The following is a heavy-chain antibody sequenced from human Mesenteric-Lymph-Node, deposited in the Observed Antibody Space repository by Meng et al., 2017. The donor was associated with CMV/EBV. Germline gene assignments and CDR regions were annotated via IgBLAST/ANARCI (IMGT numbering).Heavy chain of an antibody. CDR1: SGSISRVCSC. Sequence: LTCPGSSGSISRVCSCWIRLPPHQGKDLDWIGYIYYSASTYSNPSLKVRVTVAVDASKIPFSLKLISVTDADTSVYDCARADYESFDYWGQGTLVTVSS. V-gene: IGHV4-31*03. CDR3: ARADYESFDY. CDR2: IYYSAST. J-gene: IGHJ4*02. D-gene: IGHD4-17*01.